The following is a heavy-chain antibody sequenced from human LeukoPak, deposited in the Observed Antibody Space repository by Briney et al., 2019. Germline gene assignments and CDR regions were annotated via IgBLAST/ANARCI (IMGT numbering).Heavy chain of an antibody. CDR1: GFTFSSYA. V-gene: IGHV3-30-3*01. CDR3: ARDETPTNGYDSYDF. Sequence: GGSLRLSCAASGFTFSSYAMHWVRQAPGKGLEWVAVISYDGSNKYYADSVKGRFTISRDNSKNTLYLQMNSLRAEDTAVYYCARDETPTNGYDSYDFWGQGTLVTVST. D-gene: IGHD5-12*01. J-gene: IGHJ4*02. CDR2: ISYDGSNK.